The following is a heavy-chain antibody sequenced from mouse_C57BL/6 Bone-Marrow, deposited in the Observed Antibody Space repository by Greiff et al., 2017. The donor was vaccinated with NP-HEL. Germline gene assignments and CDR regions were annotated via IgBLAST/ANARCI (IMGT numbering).Heavy chain of an antibody. D-gene: IGHD1-1*01. J-gene: IGHJ4*01. V-gene: IGHV1-4*01. CDR1: GYTFTSYT. CDR3: EITTVVPYYAMDY. Sequence: QVQLQQSGAELARPGASVKMSCKASGYTFTSYTMHWVKQRPGQGLEWIGYINPSSGYTKYNQKFKDKATLTADKSSRTAYMQLSSLTSEDSAVYYCEITTVVPYYAMDYWGQGTSVTVSS. CDR2: INPSSGYT.